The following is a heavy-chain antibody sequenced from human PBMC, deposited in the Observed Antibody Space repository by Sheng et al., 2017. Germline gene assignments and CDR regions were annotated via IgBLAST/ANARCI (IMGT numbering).Heavy chain of an antibody. CDR2: IIPIFGTA. J-gene: IGHJ6*03. Sequence: QVQLVQSGAEVKKPGSSVKVSCKASGGTFSSYAISWVRQAPGQGLEWMGGIIPIFGTANYAQKFQGRVTITADESTSTAYMELSSLRSEDTAVYYCARGIAARKRGGLDYYYMDVWGQGTTVTVSS. CDR1: GGTFSSYA. CDR3: ARGIAARKRGGLDYYYMDV. V-gene: IGHV1-69*13. D-gene: IGHD6-6*01.